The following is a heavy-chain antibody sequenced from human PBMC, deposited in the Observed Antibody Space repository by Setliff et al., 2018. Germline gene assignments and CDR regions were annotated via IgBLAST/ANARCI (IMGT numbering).Heavy chain of an antibody. CDR1: GFSITNGYY. V-gene: IGHV4-38-2*01. D-gene: IGHD5-12*01. CDR2: IFQSGIT. Sequence: SETLSLTCAVSGFSITNGYYWGWIRQSPGRGLEWIANIFQSGITFYNPSLKSRVTMSLDTSTNQFSLKLRSVTAADTAVYYCARLGGLLVATMPFDYWDQGIPVTVSS. J-gene: IGHJ4*02. CDR3: ARLGGLLVATMPFDY.